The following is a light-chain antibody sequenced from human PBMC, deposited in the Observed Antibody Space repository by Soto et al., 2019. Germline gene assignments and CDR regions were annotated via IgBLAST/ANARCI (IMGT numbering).Light chain of an antibody. CDR3: QQRHMWHIT. CDR1: QSFRGL. V-gene: IGKV3-11*01. CDR2: DAY. Sequence: EVVLTQSPVTLSLSPGERATLSCRASQSFRGLLAWYQQKPGQAPRLLIYDAYKRATGIPPRFSGSGSGTDLTLTISSLEPEDCAVYYCQQRHMWHITFGQGTRLEIK. J-gene: IGKJ5*01.